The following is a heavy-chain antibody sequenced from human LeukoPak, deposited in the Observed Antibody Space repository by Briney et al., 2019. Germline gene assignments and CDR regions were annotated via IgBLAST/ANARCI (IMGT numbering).Heavy chain of an antibody. Sequence: GGSLRLSCAASGFTFSSYSMNWVRQAPGKGLDWVSSISSSSSYIYYADSVKGRFTISRDNAKNSLYLQMNSLRAEDTAVYYCARDQGNTAMALYYFDYWGQGILVTVSS. CDR2: ISSSSSYI. CDR3: ARDQGNTAMALYYFDY. D-gene: IGHD5-18*01. V-gene: IGHV3-21*01. CDR1: GFTFSSYS. J-gene: IGHJ4*02.